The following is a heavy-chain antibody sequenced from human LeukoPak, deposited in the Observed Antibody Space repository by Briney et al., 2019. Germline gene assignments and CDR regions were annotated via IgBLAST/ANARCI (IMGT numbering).Heavy chain of an antibody. D-gene: IGHD3-10*01. J-gene: IGHJ4*02. V-gene: IGHV3-30*04. CDR3: ARLYGSGAYYIDY. Sequence: GRSLRLSCAASGFTFSSYAMHWVRQAPGKGLEGVAVISYDGSNKYYADSVKGRFTISRDNAKNSLYLQMNSLRAEDTAVYYCARLYGSGAYYIDYWGQGTLVTVSS. CDR2: ISYDGSNK. CDR1: GFTFSSYA.